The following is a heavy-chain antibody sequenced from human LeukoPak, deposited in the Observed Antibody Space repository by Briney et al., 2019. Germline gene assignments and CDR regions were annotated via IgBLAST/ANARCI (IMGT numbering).Heavy chain of an antibody. CDR2: IYSGGST. V-gene: IGHV3-53*01. J-gene: IGHJ4*02. D-gene: IGHD5-18*01. CDR1: GITVSSNY. Sequence: GGSLRLSCAASGITVSSNYMNWVRQAPGKGLEWVSVIYSGGSTYYADSVKGRFTISRDNSKNTLYLQMNSLRAEDTAVYYCARGYSYGRFDYWGQGTLVTVSS. CDR3: ARGYSYGRFDY.